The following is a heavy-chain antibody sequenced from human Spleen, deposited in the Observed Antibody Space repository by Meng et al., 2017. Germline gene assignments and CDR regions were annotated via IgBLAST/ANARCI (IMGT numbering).Heavy chain of an antibody. D-gene: IGHD4-17*01. V-gene: IGHV1-69*01. CDR1: GDTFRKYG. J-gene: IGHJ4*02. CDR3: ARARVTDYGDYVLFDS. CDR2: IIPRFGTT. Sequence: QVQLGQSGAQVKTPGSSVKVSCKASGDTFRKYGINWVRQAPGQGLEWMGGIIPRFGTTNHAQKFQGRVTIAADESTTTAYLELSSLSSEDTAVYYCARARVTDYGDYVLFDSWGQGDLVTVSS.